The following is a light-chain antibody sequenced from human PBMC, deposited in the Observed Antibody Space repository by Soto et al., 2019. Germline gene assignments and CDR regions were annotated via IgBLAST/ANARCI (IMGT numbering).Light chain of an antibody. J-gene: IGLJ3*02. CDR1: NSKIGAGYD. Sequence: QSVLTQPPSVSGAPGQRVTISCTGSNSKIGAGYDVHWYQQLPGTAPKLLIYGNSNRPSGVPDRFSGSKSGTSASLAITGLQAEDEADYYCQSYDSSLSGSVFGGGTKVTVL. CDR3: QSYDSSLSGSV. CDR2: GNS. V-gene: IGLV1-40*01.